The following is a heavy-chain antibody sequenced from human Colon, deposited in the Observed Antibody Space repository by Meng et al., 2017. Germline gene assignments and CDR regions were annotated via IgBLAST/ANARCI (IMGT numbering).Heavy chain of an antibody. CDR3: ARLGYCGSTSCYSYYGMDV. CDR1: GFTFSDYE. D-gene: IGHD2-2*01. V-gene: IGHV3-48*03. CDR2: ISSSGNNI. J-gene: IGHJ6*02. Sequence: GESLKISCATSGFTFSDYEINWVRQAPGKGLEWISYISSSGNNIYYADSVKGRFTVSRDNAKNSLYLQMNSLRADDSAVYYCARLGYCGSTSCYSYYGMDVWGQGTTVTVSS.